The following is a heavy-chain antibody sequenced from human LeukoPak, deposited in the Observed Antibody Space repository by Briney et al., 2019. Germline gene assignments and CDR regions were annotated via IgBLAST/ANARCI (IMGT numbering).Heavy chain of an antibody. D-gene: IGHD3-22*01. CDR3: ANGGWLLPERPFDY. J-gene: IGHJ4*02. CDR2: IKQDGSEK. Sequence: GGSLRLSCAASGFTFSSYWMSWVRQAPGKGLEWVAIIKQDGSEKYYVDSVKGRFTISRDNSKNTLYLQMNSLRAEDTAVYYCANGGWLLPERPFDYWGQGTLVTVSS. V-gene: IGHV3-7*01. CDR1: GFTFSSYW.